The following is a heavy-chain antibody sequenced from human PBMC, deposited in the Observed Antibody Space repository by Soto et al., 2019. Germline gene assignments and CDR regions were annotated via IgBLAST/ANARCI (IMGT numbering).Heavy chain of an antibody. V-gene: IGHV3-74*01. D-gene: IGHD6-13*01. CDR2: ISSDGSGT. CDR3: ARDLYSTYGMDV. Sequence: PGGSLRLSCAASGFTFSSYWMHWVRQVPGKGLVWVSRISSDGSGTIYADSVKGRFTISRDNAKNTLYLQMNSLRAEDTAVYYCARDLYSTYGMDVWGQGTTVTVSS. CDR1: GFTFSSYW. J-gene: IGHJ6*02.